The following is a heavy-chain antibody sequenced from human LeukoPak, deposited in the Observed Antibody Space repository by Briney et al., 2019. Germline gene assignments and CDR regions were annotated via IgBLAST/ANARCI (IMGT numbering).Heavy chain of an antibody. CDR2: INPGSGTT. CDR1: GYTFTSYY. V-gene: IGHV1-46*01. D-gene: IGHD4-11*01. Sequence: ASVKVSCKASGYTFTSYYIHWMRQAPGQGLEWMGIINPGSGTTTYAQKFQGRVTMTRDTSTSTVYMELSSLRSEDTALYYCARGISGGSTVTYFFDYWGQGTLVTVFS. J-gene: IGHJ4*02. CDR3: ARGISGGSTVTYFFDY.